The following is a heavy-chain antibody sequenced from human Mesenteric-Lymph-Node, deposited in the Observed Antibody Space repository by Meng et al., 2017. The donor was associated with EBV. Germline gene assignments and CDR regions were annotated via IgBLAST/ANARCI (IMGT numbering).Heavy chain of an antibody. D-gene: IGHD1-26*01. V-gene: IGHV3-74*01. CDR1: GFTFSYYW. CDR2: INTDGSRT. Sequence: EVQVGVLGGGLVQPGGSLRLSCAASGFTFSYYWMHWVRQVPGKGLLWVSRINTDGSRTDYADSVQGRFTISRDNARGTLHLQMNRLRGDDTAVYYCATDRWEREGWFERWGQGTLVTVSS. CDR3: ATDRWEREGWFER. J-gene: IGHJ5*02.